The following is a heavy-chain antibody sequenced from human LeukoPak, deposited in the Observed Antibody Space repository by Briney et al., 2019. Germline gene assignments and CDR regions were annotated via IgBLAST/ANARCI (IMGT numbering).Heavy chain of an antibody. V-gene: IGHV1-18*01. Sequence: ASVKVSCKASGGTFSSYAISWVRQAPGQGLEWMGWISAYNGNTNYAQKLQGRVTMTTDTSTSTAYMELRSLRSDDTAVYYCAREQKTSYNRGYSYGYPLLRFDYWGQGTLVTVSS. D-gene: IGHD5-18*01. CDR2: ISAYNGNT. J-gene: IGHJ4*02. CDR3: AREQKTSYNRGYSYGYPLLRFDY. CDR1: GGTFSSYA.